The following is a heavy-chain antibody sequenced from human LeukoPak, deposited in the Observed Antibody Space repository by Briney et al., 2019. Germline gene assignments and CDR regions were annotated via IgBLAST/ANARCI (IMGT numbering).Heavy chain of an antibody. CDR3: AKDSRSLPYCFDF. CDR1: GFTVSSNY. CDR2: ISGGGGTT. Sequence: PGGSLRLSCAASGFTVSSNYMSWVRQGPGKGLEWVSAISGGGGTTYYADSVKGRFTISRDNSKDTVYLQVNSLRAEDTAVYYCAKDSRSLPYCFDFWGQGTLVTVSS. V-gene: IGHV3-23*01. J-gene: IGHJ4*02.